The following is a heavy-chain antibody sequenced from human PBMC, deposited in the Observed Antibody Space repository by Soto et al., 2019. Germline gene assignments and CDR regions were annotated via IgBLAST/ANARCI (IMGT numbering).Heavy chain of an antibody. CDR1: VGAIIGYY. CDR3: ARGQRFSDSFDP. CDR2: IYSSGGT. D-gene: IGHD3-3*01. V-gene: IGHV4-4*07. J-gene: IGHJ5*02. Sequence: SETLSLTCTFSVGAIIGYYWTWIRQSAGKGLEWIGRIYSSGGTKYNPSLKSRVTMSLDTSKNQFSLRLSSVTAADTAVYYCARGQRFSDSFDPWGQGTLVTVSS.